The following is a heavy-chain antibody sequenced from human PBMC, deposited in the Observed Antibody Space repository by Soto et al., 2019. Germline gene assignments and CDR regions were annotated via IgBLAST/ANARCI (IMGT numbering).Heavy chain of an antibody. J-gene: IGHJ6*02. V-gene: IGHV1-18*01. D-gene: IGHD2-15*01. CDR1: GYTFTRYG. CDR2: ISTYNENT. CDR3: AREGYCSSGSCALYSHDYFGMDV. Sequence: AASVKVSCKASGYTFTRYGFSWVRQAPGQGLEWMGWISTYNENTKYAQKFQGRVTMITDTSTSTAYMELRSLTSDDTAVYYCAREGYCSSGSCALYSHDYFGMDVWGQGTTVTVSS.